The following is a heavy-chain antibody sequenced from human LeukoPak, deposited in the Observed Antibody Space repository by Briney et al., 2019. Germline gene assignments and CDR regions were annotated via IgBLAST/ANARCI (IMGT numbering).Heavy chain of an antibody. CDR2: MNIGNGNT. Sequence: ASVKVSCKASGYTFTSFAVHWVRQAPGQRPEWMGWMNIGNGNTKYSQNIQDRITFIRDTSANTVYMELSSLASEDTAVYYCARSAILDYYYGSGRFFDYWGQGSLVTVSS. CDR3: ARSAILDYYYGSGRFFDY. D-gene: IGHD3-10*01. CDR1: GYTFTSFA. V-gene: IGHV1-3*04. J-gene: IGHJ4*02.